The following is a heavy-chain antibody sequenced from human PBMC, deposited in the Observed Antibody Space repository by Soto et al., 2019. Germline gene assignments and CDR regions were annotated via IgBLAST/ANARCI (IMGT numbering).Heavy chain of an antibody. V-gene: IGHV3-30*18. J-gene: IGHJ4*02. Sequence: QVQLVDSGGGVVQPGRSLRLSCAASGITFSSYGMHWVRQAPGKGLEWVAVISYDGSNKYYADSVKGRFTISRDNSKNTLYLQMNSLRAEDTAVYYCAKYLPWLRFWGQGPLVTVSS. D-gene: IGHD6-19*01. CDR1: GITFSSYG. CDR2: ISYDGSNK. CDR3: AKYLPWLRF.